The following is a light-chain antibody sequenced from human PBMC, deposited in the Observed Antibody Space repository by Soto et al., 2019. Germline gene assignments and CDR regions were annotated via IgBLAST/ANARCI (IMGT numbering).Light chain of an antibody. CDR3: LQYSGYVPA. CDR2: DAS. V-gene: IGKV1-33*01. Sequence: DIQMTQSPSSLSASVGDRVTITCQASQNINNYLNWYQQKPGRAPKLLIYDASNLEAGVPSRFRGSGSGTDFTFTISRLQPEDIATYYCLQYSGYVPAFGGGTKVDIK. J-gene: IGKJ4*01. CDR1: QNINNY.